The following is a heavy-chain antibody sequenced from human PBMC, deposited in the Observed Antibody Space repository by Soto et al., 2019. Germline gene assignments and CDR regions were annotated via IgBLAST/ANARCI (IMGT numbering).Heavy chain of an antibody. CDR1: GGSFSGYY. CDR3: ARGRKQQLFNWFDP. J-gene: IGHJ5*02. D-gene: IGHD6-13*01. CDR2: INHSGST. V-gene: IGHV4-34*01. Sequence: QVQLQQWGAGLLKPSETLSLTCAVYGGSFSGYYWRWIRQPPGKGLEWIGEINHSGSTNYNPSLKSRVTISVDTSKNQFSLKLSSVTAADTAVYYFARGRKQQLFNWFDPWGQGTLVTVSS.